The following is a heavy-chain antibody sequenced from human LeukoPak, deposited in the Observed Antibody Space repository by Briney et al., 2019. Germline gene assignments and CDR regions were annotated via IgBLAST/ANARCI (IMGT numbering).Heavy chain of an antibody. Sequence: GGSLRLSCAASGFTFSNYGMHWVRQNPGKGLEWVAVISYDGSNKYYADSVKGRFTISRDNSKNTLYLQMNSLRAEDTAVYYCASPLRDFWSGYYTYYYYGMDVWGQGTTVTVSS. CDR2: ISYDGSNK. D-gene: IGHD3-3*01. J-gene: IGHJ6*02. CDR3: ASPLRDFWSGYYTYYYYGMDV. CDR1: GFTFSNYG. V-gene: IGHV3-30*19.